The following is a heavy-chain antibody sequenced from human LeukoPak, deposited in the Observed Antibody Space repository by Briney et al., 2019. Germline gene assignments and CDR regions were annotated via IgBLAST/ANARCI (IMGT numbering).Heavy chain of an antibody. V-gene: IGHV7-4-1*02. J-gene: IGHJ4*02. D-gene: IGHD3-9*01. CDR2: INTNTGNP. CDR1: GYTFTSYA. Sequence: ASVKVSCKASGYTFTSYAMNWVRQAPGQGLEWMGWINTNTGNPTYAQGFTGRFVFSLDTSVSTAYLQISSLKAEDTAVYYCARGDPDWLLYGLWDYWGQGTLVTVSS. CDR3: ARGDPDWLLYGLWDY.